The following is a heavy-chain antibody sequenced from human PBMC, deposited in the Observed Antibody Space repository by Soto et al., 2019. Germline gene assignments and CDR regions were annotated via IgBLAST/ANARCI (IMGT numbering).Heavy chain of an antibody. Sequence: QVQLVQSGAEVKKPGSSVKVSCKASGGTFSSYAISWVRQAAGQGLEWMGGIIPIFGTANYAQKFQGRVTXXXXXXXXXXXXXXXXXXXXXXXXXXXAXXXXSYPFDYWGQGTLVTVSS. CDR3: AXXXXSYPFDY. V-gene: IGHV1-69*05. CDR1: GGTFSSYA. D-gene: IGHD1-26*01. J-gene: IGHJ4*02. CDR2: IIPIFGTA.